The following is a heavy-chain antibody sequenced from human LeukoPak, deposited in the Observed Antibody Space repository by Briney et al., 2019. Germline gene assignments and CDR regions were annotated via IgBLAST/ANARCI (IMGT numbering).Heavy chain of an antibody. D-gene: IGHD2-15*01. Sequence: ASVKVSCKASGYTFTNYYMRWVRQAPGQGLEWMGLINPSGTGTNYAQKFRGRVTLTRDTSTTTVYMELSSLRSEDTAVYYCAREEHGGYFDYWGQGNPVTVSS. J-gene: IGHJ4*02. CDR3: AREEHGGYFDY. CDR1: GYTFTNYY. V-gene: IGHV1-46*01. CDR2: INPSGTGT.